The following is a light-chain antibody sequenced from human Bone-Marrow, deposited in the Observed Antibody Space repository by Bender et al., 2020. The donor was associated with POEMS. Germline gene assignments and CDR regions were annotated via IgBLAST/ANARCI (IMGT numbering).Light chain of an antibody. Sequence: QSVLTHPPSASGTPGQSVTISCSGTSSNFGNNAANWYQHVPGTAPKLLIYSNNQRPSGVPDRFSASASGTSASLAISGLHSGDEADYFCSSWDDSLSGWVFGGGTELTVL. V-gene: IGLV1-44*01. CDR1: SSNFGNNA. CDR3: SSWDDSLSGWV. CDR2: SNN. J-gene: IGLJ3*02.